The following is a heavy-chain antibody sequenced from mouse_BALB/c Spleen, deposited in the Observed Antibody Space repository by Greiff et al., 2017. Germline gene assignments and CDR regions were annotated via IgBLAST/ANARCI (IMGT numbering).Heavy chain of an antibody. J-gene: IGHJ3*01. CDR1: GYTFTSYT. Sequence: VQLQQSAAELARPGASVKMSCKASGYTFTSYTMHWVKQRPGQGLEWIGYINPSGGYTEYTQKFKDKTTLTADKSSSTAYMQLSSLTSEDSAVYYCARSRGYGGAWFAYWGQGTLVTVSA. D-gene: IGHD1-2*01. CDR3: ARSRGYGGAWFAY. V-gene: IGHV1-4*02. CDR2: INPSGGYT.